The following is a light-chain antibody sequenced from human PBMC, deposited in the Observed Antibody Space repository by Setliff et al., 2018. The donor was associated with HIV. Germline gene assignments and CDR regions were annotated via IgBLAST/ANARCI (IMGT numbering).Light chain of an antibody. V-gene: IGLV1-40*01. J-gene: IGLJ1*01. CDR3: QSYDSTLSGFYV. Sequence: QSALTQPPSVSGAPGQRVTISCTGSSSNIGPGYDVHWYQQVPGTAPKLLIYGNSNRPSGVPERFSASKSGTSASLTITGPQAEDEGDYYCQSYDSTLSGFYVFGTGTKVT. CDR2: GNS. CDR1: SSNIGPGYD.